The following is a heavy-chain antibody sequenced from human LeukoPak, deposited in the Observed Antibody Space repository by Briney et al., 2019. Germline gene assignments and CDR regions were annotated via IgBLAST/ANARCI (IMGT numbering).Heavy chain of an antibody. V-gene: IGHV3-48*01. Sequence: GGSLRLSCAASGFTFSAYSMNWVRQAPGKGLEWISYIGISSGNTKYADSVKGRFTISGDKAKNSLYLQMNSLRVEDTAVYYCARDYKYAFDNWGQGTLVTVSS. CDR2: IGISSGNT. CDR1: GFTFSAYS. CDR3: ARDYKYAFDN. D-gene: IGHD5-24*01. J-gene: IGHJ4*02.